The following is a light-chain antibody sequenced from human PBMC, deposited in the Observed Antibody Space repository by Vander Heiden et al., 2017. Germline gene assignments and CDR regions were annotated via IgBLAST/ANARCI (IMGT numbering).Light chain of an antibody. J-gene: IGKJ2*01. CDR3: QQYSTVSYT. CDR1: QSINGF. V-gene: IGKV1-5*03. Sequence: DIQMTQSPSSFSASVGDRVTITSQASQSINGFLAWYQQKPGKAPKLLIYKASTLESGVPSRFSGSGSGTEFTLTISSLQHDDFASYYCQQYSTVSYTFGQGTKLEIK. CDR2: KAS.